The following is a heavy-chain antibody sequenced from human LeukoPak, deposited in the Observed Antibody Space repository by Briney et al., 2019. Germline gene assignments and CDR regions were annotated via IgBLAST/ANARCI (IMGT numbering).Heavy chain of an antibody. D-gene: IGHD2-15*01. V-gene: IGHV3-48*02. Sequence: QSGGSLRLSCAASGFTFSTYNMNWVRQAPGKGLEWVSFIGSSSSTIYYADSVKGRFTISRDNAKNSLFLQMNSLRDEDTAVYFCAVGRYCSGGSCYFPGGGMDVWGQGTTVTVSS. J-gene: IGHJ6*02. CDR3: AVGRYCSGGSCYFPGGGMDV. CDR2: IGSSSSTI. CDR1: GFTFSTYN.